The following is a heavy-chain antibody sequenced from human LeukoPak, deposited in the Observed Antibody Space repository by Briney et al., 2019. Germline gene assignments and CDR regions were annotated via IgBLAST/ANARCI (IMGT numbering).Heavy chain of an antibody. J-gene: IGHJ5*02. V-gene: IGHV3-48*03. CDR3: ARDHRYSYGYGHWFDP. CDR1: GFTFSSYE. D-gene: IGHD5-18*01. Sequence: LSGGSLRLSCAASGFTFSSYEMNWVRQAPGKGLEWVSYISSSGSTIYYADSVKGRFTISRDNAKNSLYLQMNSLRAEDTAVYYCARDHRYSYGYGHWFDPWGQGTLVTVSS. CDR2: ISSSGSTI.